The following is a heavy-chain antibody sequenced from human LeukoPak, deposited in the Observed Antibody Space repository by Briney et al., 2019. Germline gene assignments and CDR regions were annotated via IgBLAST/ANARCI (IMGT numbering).Heavy chain of an antibody. CDR2: IYYSGST. V-gene: IGHV4-59*12. D-gene: IGHD6-19*01. CDR1: GGSISSYY. CDR3: ARTIAVAGLDAFDI. J-gene: IGHJ3*02. Sequence: PSETLSLTCTVSGGSISSYYWSWIRQPPGKGLEWIGYIYYSGSTNYNPSLKSRVTISVDTSKNQFSLKLSSVTAADTAVYYCARTIAVAGLDAFDIWGQGTMVTVSS.